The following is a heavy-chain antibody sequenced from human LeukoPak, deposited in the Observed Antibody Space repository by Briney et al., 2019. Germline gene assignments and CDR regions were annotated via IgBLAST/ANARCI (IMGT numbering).Heavy chain of an antibody. CDR3: ARNSNNYYYYMDV. Sequence: GRSLRLSCAASGFTFDDYAMHWVRQAPGKGLEWVSGTSWNSGSIGYADSVKGRFTISRDNAKNSLYLQMNSLRAEDTAVYYCARNSNNYYYYMDVWGKGTTVTISS. D-gene: IGHD1-7*01. J-gene: IGHJ6*03. CDR2: TSWNSGSI. CDR1: GFTFDDYA. V-gene: IGHV3-9*01.